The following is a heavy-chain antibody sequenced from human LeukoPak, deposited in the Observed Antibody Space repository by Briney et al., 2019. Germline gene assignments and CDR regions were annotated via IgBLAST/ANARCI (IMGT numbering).Heavy chain of an antibody. D-gene: IGHD3-22*01. V-gene: IGHV3-48*01. CDR1: GFTFSSYS. J-gene: IGHJ4*02. CDR2: ISSSSSTI. CDR3: ARGFHRDSSGYYQRSKMHPNDY. Sequence: GGSLRLSCAASGFTFSSYSMNWVRQAPGKGLEWVSYISSSSSTIYYADSVKGRFTISRDNAKNSLYLQMNSLRAEDTAVYYCARGFHRDSSGYYQRSKMHPNDYWGQGTLVTVSS.